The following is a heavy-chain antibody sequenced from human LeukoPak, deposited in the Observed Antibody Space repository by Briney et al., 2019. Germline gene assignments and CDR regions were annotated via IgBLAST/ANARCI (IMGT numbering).Heavy chain of an antibody. CDR1: GFTFHSYN. V-gene: IGHV3-21*01. Sequence: PGGSLRLFCAASGFTFHSYNLNWVRQAPGKGLEWVSSISSGSSYIFYADSVKGRFTISRDNAKNSLYLQMNSLRAEDTAVYYCGRQVGVDNAFDIWGQGTMVTISS. CDR3: GRQVGVDNAFDI. D-gene: IGHD1-26*01. J-gene: IGHJ3*02. CDR2: ISSGSSYI.